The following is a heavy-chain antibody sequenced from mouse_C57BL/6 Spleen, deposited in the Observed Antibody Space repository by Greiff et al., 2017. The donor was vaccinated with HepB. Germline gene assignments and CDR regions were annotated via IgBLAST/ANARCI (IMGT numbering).Heavy chain of an antibody. V-gene: IGHV1-81*01. CDR2: IYPRSGNT. Sequence: VHLQQSGAELARPGASVKLSCKASGYTFTSYGISWVKQRTGQGLEWIGEIYPRSGNTYYNEKFKGKATLTADKSSSTAYMELRSLTSEDSAVYFCARERDYAMDYWGQGTSVTVSS. CDR1: GYTFTSYG. CDR3: ARERDYAMDY. J-gene: IGHJ4*01.